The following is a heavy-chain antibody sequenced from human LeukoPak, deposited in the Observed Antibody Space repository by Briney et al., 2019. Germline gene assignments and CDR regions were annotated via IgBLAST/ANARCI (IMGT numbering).Heavy chain of an antibody. CDR2: ISGSGGST. Sequence: PGGSLRLSCAASGFTFSSYAMSWVRQAPGKGREWVSAISGSGGSTYYADAVKGRFTISRGNSKNTLYLQMNSLRAEDTAVYYCAKQGGSYDYWGQGTLVTVSS. CDR1: GFTFSSYA. V-gene: IGHV3-23*01. J-gene: IGHJ4*02. D-gene: IGHD1-26*01. CDR3: AKQGGSYDY.